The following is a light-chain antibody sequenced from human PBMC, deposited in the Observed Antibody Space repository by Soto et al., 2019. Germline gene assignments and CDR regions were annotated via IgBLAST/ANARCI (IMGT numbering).Light chain of an antibody. CDR2: GAS. Sequence: EIVMTQSPATLSVSPGERATLSCRASQSVSSNLAWYQQKPDQAPRLLIYGASTRANGIPARFSGSGYGTKFTLTISSLQSEDCVVYYCQQYKNWPPEYTFGRGTKLEIK. CDR1: QSVSSN. J-gene: IGKJ2*01. CDR3: QQYKNWPPEYT. V-gene: IGKV3-15*01.